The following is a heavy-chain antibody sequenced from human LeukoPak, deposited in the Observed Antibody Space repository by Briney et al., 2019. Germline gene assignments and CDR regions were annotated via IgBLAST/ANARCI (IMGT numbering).Heavy chain of an antibody. CDR2: ISSSSSTI. CDR3: ARDTNRCSGGSCFPDY. J-gene: IGHJ4*02. V-gene: IGHV3-48*04. Sequence: GGSLRLSCAASGFTFSSYSMNWVRQAPGKGLEWVSYISSSSSTIYYADSVKGRFTISRDNAKNSLYLQMSSLRAEDTAVYYCARDTNRCSGGSCFPDYWGQGTLVTVSS. D-gene: IGHD2-15*01. CDR1: GFTFSSYS.